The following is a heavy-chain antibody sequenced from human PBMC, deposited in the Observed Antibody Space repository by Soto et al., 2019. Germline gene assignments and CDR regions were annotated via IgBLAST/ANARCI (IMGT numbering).Heavy chain of an antibody. CDR3: ATLPPYDYIWGSYRSLYYYMDV. CDR2: ISGSGGST. V-gene: IGHV3-23*01. D-gene: IGHD3-16*02. Sequence: SGGSLRLSCAASGFTFSSYAMSWVRQAPGKGLEWVSAISGSGGSTYYADSVKGRFTISRDNSKNTLYLQMNSLRAEDTAVYYCATLPPYDYIWGSYRSLYYYMDVWGKGTTVTVSS. CDR1: GFTFSSYA. J-gene: IGHJ6*03.